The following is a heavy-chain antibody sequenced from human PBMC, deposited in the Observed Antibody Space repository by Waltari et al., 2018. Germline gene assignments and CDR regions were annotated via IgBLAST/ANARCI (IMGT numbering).Heavy chain of an antibody. D-gene: IGHD3-10*01. J-gene: IGHJ5*02. Sequence: EVQLVESGGGLVKPGGSLRLSCAASGFTFRSYSLTWVRQAPGKGLEWVSSISSSSSYIYYADSVKGRFTISRDNAKNSLYLQMNSLRAEDTAVYYCARDRLSFWFDPWGQGTLVTVSS. V-gene: IGHV3-21*01. CDR3: ARDRLSFWFDP. CDR2: ISSSSSYI. CDR1: GFTFRSYS.